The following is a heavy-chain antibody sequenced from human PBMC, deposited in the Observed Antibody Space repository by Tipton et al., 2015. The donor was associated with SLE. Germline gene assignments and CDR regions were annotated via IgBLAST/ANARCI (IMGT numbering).Heavy chain of an antibody. Sequence: SLRLSCAASGFTFSSYAMSWVRQTPGKVLEWVSAISGSGGSTYYADSVKGRFTISRDNSKNTLYLQMNSLRAEDTAVYYCAKDESAGYSGGWTGNYFDYWGQGTLVTVSS. CDR1: GFTFSSYA. V-gene: IGHV3-23*01. D-gene: IGHD6-19*01. CDR3: AKDESAGYSGGWTGNYFDY. CDR2: ISGSGGST. J-gene: IGHJ4*02.